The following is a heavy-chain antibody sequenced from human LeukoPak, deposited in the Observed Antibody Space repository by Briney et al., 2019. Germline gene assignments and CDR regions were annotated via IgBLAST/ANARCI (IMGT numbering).Heavy chain of an antibody. D-gene: IGHD2-8*02. J-gene: IGHJ4*02. V-gene: IGHV3-30*18. CDR2: ISYDGSYK. CDR1: GFTFSSYA. Sequence: GGSLRLSCAASGFTFSSYAMHWVRQAPGKGLEWVAVISYDGSYKEYADSVKGRFTISRDNSKNTLYLQMNSLRAEDTAVYYCAKMLNTGHAHAALDYWGQETLVTVSS. CDR3: AKMLNTGHAHAALDY.